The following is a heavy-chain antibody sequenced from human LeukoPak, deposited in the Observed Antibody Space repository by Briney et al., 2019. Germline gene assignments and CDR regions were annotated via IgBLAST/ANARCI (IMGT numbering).Heavy chain of an antibody. D-gene: IGHD1-26*01. CDR3: TRRGELPPFDY. J-gene: IGHJ4*02. CDR2: IRSKANSYAT. CDR1: GFTFSGSA. V-gene: IGHV3-73*01. Sequence: PGGSLRLSCAASGFTFSGSAMHWVRQASGKGLEWVGRIRSKANSYATAYAASVKGRFTISRDDSKNTAYLQMNSLKTEDTAVYYCTRRGELPPFDYWGQGTLVTVSS.